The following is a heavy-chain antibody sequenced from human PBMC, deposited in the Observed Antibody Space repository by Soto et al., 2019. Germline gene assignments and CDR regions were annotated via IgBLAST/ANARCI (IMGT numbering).Heavy chain of an antibody. CDR2: IYPSDSDT. J-gene: IGHJ5*02. CDR3: ARLFGSGWSGFHP. CDR1: GYTFTTAR. Sequence: PGESLKISCKGSGYTFTTARIGWVRQMPWRGLEWMGIIYPSDSDTRYSPSFQGQVTISADKSISTAYLQWSSLKASDTAMYYCARLFGSGWSGFHPWGQGTLVTVSS. V-gene: IGHV5-51*01. D-gene: IGHD6-19*01.